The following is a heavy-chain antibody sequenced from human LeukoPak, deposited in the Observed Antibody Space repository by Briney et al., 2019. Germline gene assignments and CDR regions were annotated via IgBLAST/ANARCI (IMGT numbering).Heavy chain of an antibody. Sequence: PGRSLRLSCAASGFTFSSYAMSWVRQAPGRGLEWVSAISGSGGSTYYADSVKGRFTISRDNSKNTLYLQMNSLRAEDTAVYYCAKDTARYFDYWGQGTLVTVSS. CDR3: AKDTARYFDY. CDR1: GFTFSSYA. CDR2: ISGSGGST. J-gene: IGHJ4*02. D-gene: IGHD4-17*01. V-gene: IGHV3-23*01.